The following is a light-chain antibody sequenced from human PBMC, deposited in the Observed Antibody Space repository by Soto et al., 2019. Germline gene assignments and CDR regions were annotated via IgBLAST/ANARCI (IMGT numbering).Light chain of an antibody. Sequence: DIQMTQSPSSLSASIGDRVTITCRAGQSIGNYLNWYQQKPGKAPNLLTYATSSLQSGVPSRFSGSGSGTEFTLTISSLQREDFAIYYCQQSYSSTWTFGQGTKVEIK. V-gene: IGKV1-39*01. CDR2: ATS. J-gene: IGKJ1*01. CDR3: QQSYSSTWT. CDR1: QSIGNY.